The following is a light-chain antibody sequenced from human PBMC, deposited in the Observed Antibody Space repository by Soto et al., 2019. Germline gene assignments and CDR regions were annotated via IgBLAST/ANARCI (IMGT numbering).Light chain of an antibody. CDR2: GAS. Sequence: EIVMAQSPATLSVSPGERATLSCRASQSVSSNLAWYQQKPGQAPRLLIYGASTRATGIPARFSGSGSGTEFTLTISSLQSEDFAFYYCQQYDNRPQTFGQGTKGGYQ. J-gene: IGKJ1*01. V-gene: IGKV3-15*01. CDR3: QQYDNRPQT. CDR1: QSVSSN.